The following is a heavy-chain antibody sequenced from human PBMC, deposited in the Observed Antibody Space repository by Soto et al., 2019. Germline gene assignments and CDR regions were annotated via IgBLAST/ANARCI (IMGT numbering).Heavy chain of an antibody. J-gene: IGHJ6*02. CDR3: ARNMDYYYGRGSGNGHGV. CDR1: GYTFTAYH. Sequence: QVQLVQSGAEVKEPGDSVRVSCEASGYTFTAYHIPWVRQAPGQGLEWMGWINPKFGDTTYAQDFQGRVSMTRDMSISTVYMELSRLTSDDTAIYYCARNMDYYYGRGSGNGHGVWGQGTTVTVFS. CDR2: INPKFGDT. V-gene: IGHV1-2*02. D-gene: IGHD3-10*02.